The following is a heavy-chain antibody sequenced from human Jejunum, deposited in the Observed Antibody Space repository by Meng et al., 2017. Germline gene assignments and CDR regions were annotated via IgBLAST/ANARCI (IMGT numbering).Heavy chain of an antibody. Sequence: HGQLQEGGPGLVSPSGTLSLTCAVFGGSITGTNWWTWVRQAPGKGLVWIGEIYHSGTTNYNPSLKSRVAISADKSKNQFSLNLYSLSAADTAVYYCATRTRDSFDYWGQGSLVTVSS. J-gene: IGHJ4*02. V-gene: IGHV4-4*02. D-gene: IGHD1-7*01. CDR3: ATRTRDSFDY. CDR2: IYHSGTT. CDR1: GGSITGTNW.